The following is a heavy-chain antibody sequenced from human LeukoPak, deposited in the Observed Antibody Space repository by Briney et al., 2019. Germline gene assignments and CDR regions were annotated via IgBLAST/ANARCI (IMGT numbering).Heavy chain of an antibody. J-gene: IGHJ4*02. V-gene: IGHV3-15*01. CDR2: IKSKTDGERS. CDR1: GFTFNTVW. D-gene: IGHD3-16*01. Sequence: GGSLRLSCSASGFTFNTVWMTWVRQAPGKGLEWVGRIKSKTDGERSDYAAAVKGRFIISRDDSEDTLYLQMNSLKTDDTAVYYCTTVHGAGPVNFDYWGEGGLVTVSS. CDR3: TTVHGAGPVNFDY.